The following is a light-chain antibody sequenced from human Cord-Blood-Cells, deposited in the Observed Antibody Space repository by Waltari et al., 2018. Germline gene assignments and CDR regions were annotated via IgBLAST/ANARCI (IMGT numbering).Light chain of an antibody. J-gene: IGLJ2*01. CDR2: DVS. CDR1: SSDVGGYNY. V-gene: IGLV2-11*01. Sequence: QSALTQPRSVSGSPGQSVTISCTGTSSDVGGYNYVSWYQQHPGKAPKLMIYDVSKRPSGVRDRFSGSNAGNTASLTISGLQAEDEAEYYGCSYAGSFLFGGGTKLTVL. CDR3: CSYAGSFL.